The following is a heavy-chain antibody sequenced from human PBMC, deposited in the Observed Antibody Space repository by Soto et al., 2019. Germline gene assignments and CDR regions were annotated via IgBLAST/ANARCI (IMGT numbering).Heavy chain of an antibody. V-gene: IGHV1-69*13. D-gene: IGHD5-18*01. J-gene: IGHJ6*02. CDR3: AISRIQLWLDDYYYYGMDV. CDR2: IIPIFGTA. CDR1: GGTFSSYA. Sequence: ASVKVSCKASGGTFSSYAISWVRQAPGQGLEWMGGIIPIFGTANYAQKFQGRVTITAGESTSTAYMELSSLRSEDTAVYYCAISRIQLWLDDYYYYGMDVWGQGTTVTVSS.